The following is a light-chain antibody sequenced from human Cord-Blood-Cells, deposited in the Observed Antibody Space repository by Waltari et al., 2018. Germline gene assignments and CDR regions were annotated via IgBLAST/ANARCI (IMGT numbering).Light chain of an antibody. Sequence: AIRMTQSPSSLSASTEDRVTITCRASQGISSYLAWYQQKPGKAHKLLIYAASTLQSGVPSMFSGSGSGTDFTLTISCLQSEDFATYYCQQYYSYPRTFGQGTKVEIK. V-gene: IGKV1-8*01. CDR2: AAS. J-gene: IGKJ1*01. CDR1: QGISSY. CDR3: QQYYSYPRT.